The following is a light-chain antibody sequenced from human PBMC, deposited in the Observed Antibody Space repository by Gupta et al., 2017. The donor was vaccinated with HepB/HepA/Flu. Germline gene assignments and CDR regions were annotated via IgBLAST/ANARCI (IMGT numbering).Light chain of an antibody. CDR3: QQYHSFPRT. CDR2: AAS. V-gene: IGKV1-8*01. CDR1: QSVSSY. J-gene: IGKJ1*01. Sequence: AIRMTRPPSSFSASTGDRVTITCRVSQSVSSYLAWFQQKPGKAPKPLIYAASTVQSGVPSRFSGSGSATDFTLTVSDLQSEDFATYYCQQYHSFPRTFGQGTXVEIK.